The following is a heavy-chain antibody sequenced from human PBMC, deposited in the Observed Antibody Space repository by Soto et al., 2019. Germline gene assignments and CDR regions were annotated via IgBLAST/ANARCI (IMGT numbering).Heavy chain of an antibody. D-gene: IGHD3-3*01. J-gene: IGHJ5*02. CDR1: GFTFSSYW. CDR3: AKLPAYYDFWSGYYTDPPRNWFDP. Sequence: GGSLRLSCAASGFTFSSYWMHWVRQAPGKGLVWVSRINIDGISTYYADSVKGRFTISRDNSKNTLYLQMNSLRAEDTAVYYCAKLPAYYDFWSGYYTDPPRNWFDPWGQGTLVTVSS. CDR2: INIDGIST. V-gene: IGHV3-74*01.